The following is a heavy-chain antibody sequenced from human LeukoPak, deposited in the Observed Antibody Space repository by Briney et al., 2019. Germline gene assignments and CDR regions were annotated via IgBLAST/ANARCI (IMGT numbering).Heavy chain of an antibody. Sequence: GSLRLSCAASGFSFSSYAMSWVRQPPGKGLEWIGSMYYSGSPYYNPSLKSRVTIYVDTSKNQLSLKLSSVIAADTAVYYCARLSRGSGSYYNVYYFDYWGQGSLVTVSS. CDR3: ARLSRGSGSYYNVYYFDY. CDR1: GFSFSSYA. CDR2: MYYSGSP. V-gene: IGHV4-39*01. J-gene: IGHJ4*02. D-gene: IGHD3-10*01.